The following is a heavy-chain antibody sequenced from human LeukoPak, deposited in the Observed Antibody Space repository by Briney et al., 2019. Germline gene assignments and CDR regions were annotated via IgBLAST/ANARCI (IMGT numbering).Heavy chain of an antibody. CDR2: INPSGGST. J-gene: IGHJ6*02. V-gene: IGHV1-46*01. CDR1: GYTFTNYY. D-gene: IGHD3-9*01. Sequence: ASVKVSCKASGYTFTNYYMHWVRQAPGQGFEWMGMINPSGGSTSYAQKLQGRVTMTRDTSTSTVYMELSSLRSVDTAVYYCARAEDFLTGYARIYYGMDVWGQGTTVTVSS. CDR3: ARAEDFLTGYARIYYGMDV.